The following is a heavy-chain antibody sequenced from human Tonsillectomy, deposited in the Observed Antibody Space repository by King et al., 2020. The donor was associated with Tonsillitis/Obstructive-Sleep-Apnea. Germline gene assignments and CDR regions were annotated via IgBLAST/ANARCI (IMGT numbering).Heavy chain of an antibody. D-gene: IGHD2-15*01. CDR3: ARVDDQDIVPLYYMGV. CDR1: GLNFGTHA. CDR2: IGASGTT. J-gene: IGHJ6*03. Sequence: VQLVESGGGLVQPGGSLRLSCGASGLNFGTHAMTWVRQAPGKGLEWVSLIGASGTTFYADSVLGRFIISRDNSKSTLYLQMNSLRAEDTATYYCARVDDQDIVPLYYMGVWGNGTTVTVSS. V-gene: IGHV3-23*04.